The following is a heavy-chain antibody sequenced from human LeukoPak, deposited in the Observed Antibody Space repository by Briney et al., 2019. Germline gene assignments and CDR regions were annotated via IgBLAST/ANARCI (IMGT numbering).Heavy chain of an antibody. V-gene: IGHV4-34*01. J-gene: IGHJ4*02. CDR1: GGSFSGYY. CDR2: INHRGST. D-gene: IGHD2-8*01. CDR3: ARGQWHAVYFDY. Sequence: SETLSLTCAVYGGSFSGYYWSWIRQPPGKGLEWVGEINHRGSTNYNPSLKSRVTISVDTSKNQFSLKLSSVTAADTAVYYCARGQWHAVYFDYWGQGTLVTVSS.